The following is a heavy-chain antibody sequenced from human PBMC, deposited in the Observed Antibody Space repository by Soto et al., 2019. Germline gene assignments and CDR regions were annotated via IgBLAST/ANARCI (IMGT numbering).Heavy chain of an antibody. CDR1: GGFISSNY. J-gene: IGHJ6*03. D-gene: IGHD6-19*01. CDR3: ARSGEYSSGWYNYYYYMDV. CDR2: IYYSGST. V-gene: IGHV4-59*12. Sequence: TSETLSLTCTVSGGFISSNYWSWIRQPPGKGLEWIGYIYYSGSTKYNPSLKSRVTISVDTSKNQFSLKLSSVTAADTAVYYCARSGEYSSGWYNYYYYMDVWGKGTTVTVSS.